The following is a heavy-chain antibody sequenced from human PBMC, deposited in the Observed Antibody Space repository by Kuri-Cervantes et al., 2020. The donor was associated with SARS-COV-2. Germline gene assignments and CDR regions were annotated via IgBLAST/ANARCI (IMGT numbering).Heavy chain of an antibody. J-gene: IGHJ4*02. V-gene: IGHV3-11*01. CDR3: ANDPNRTHY. CDR2: INGDSTVI. Sequence: GGSLRLSCAVSGFSFNDQYMSWIRQAPGKGLEWVSHINGDSTVIEYADSVKGRFIISRDNAKKSLYLQMNSLRAEDTAVYYCANDPNRTHYWGQGALVTASS. CDR1: GFSFNDQY. D-gene: IGHD2/OR15-2a*01.